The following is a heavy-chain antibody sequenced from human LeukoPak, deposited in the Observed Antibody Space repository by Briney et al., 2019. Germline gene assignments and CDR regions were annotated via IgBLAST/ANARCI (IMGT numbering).Heavy chain of an antibody. CDR2: IDHSGST. V-gene: IGHV4-38-2*01. Sequence: SETLSLTCAVSGYSISSGYYWGWSRQPPGKGVEWSGSIDHSGSTYHNPSLKSRVTISVDTSKNQFSVKLSSVTAADHGLVFLARLRAMYCSGGSCPHASDIWAQGTMVTVSS. D-gene: IGHD2-15*01. J-gene: IGHJ3*02. CDR3: ARLRAMYCSGGSCPHASDI. CDR1: GYSISSGYY.